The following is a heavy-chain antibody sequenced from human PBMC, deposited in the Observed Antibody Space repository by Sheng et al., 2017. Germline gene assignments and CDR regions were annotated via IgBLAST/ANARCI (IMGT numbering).Heavy chain of an antibody. CDR1: FLHQLWLL. CDR2: VYHSGST. Sequence: QVQLQESGPGVGEAFGDPVPHLRCLWFLHQLWLLLGLDPVAPREGTGWIGSVYHSGSTYYNPSLQESSTISLDTSYNQFSLKLTSVTAADTAVYFCARDRXATIGRRTTGPYYFDYWGQGTQATVSS. V-gene: IGHV4-38-2*02. D-gene: IGHD5-12*01. CDR3: ARDRXATIGRRTTGPYYFDY. J-gene: IGHJ4*02.